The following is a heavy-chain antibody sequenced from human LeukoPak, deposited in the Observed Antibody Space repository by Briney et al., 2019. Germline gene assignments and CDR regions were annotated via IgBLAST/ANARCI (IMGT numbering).Heavy chain of an antibody. D-gene: IGHD5-18*01. CDR3: ARYKGSRGYSYGNYYYYYMDV. V-gene: IGHV4-34*01. CDR2: INHSGST. CDR1: GGSFSGYY. J-gene: IGHJ6*03. Sequence: SETLSLTCAVYGGSFSGYYWSWIRQPPGKGLEWIGDINHSGSTNYNPSLKSRVTISVDTSKNQFSLKLSSVTAADTAVYYCARYKGSRGYSYGNYYYYYMDVWGKGTTVTVSS.